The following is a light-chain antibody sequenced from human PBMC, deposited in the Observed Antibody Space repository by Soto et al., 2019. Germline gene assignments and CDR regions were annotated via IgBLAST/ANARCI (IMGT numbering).Light chain of an antibody. Sequence: EIVLTQSPGTPSLSPGERATLFCRASQSVTSSSIAWHQQKPCQAPRLLIYDVSNRATGIPARFSGSGSGTEFTLTIRSLQSEDFAVYYCQQYNNWPSWAFGQGTRGDIK. CDR2: DVS. CDR1: QSVTSS. J-gene: IGKJ1*01. V-gene: IGKV3D-15*01. CDR3: QQYNNWPSWA.